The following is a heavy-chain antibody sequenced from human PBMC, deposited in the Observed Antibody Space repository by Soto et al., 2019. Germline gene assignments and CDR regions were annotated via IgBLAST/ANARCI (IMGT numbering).Heavy chain of an antibody. CDR1: GDSVSSSSVT. D-gene: IGHD2-8*02. Sequence: SQTLSLTCAISGDSVSSSSVTWNWIRQSPSRGLEWLGRTYYRSKWNNDYAIIVKSRITINPDTSKNQFSLQLNSMTPEDTAVYYCARVTGGVFAYWGQGTLVTVSS. CDR3: ARVTGGVFAY. V-gene: IGHV6-1*01. J-gene: IGHJ4*02. CDR2: TYYRSKWNN.